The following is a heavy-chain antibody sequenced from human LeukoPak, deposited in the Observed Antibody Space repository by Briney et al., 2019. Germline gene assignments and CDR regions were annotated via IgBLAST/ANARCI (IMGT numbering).Heavy chain of an antibody. D-gene: IGHD3-16*01. Sequence: GGSLRLSCAASGFAFSSYEMNWVRQAPGKGLEWVSYISSNADTIYYADSVKGRFTISRDNAKKSPYLQMHSLRVEDTAVYYCSSAYGGLLDHWGQGTLVTVSS. CDR3: SSAYGGLLDH. V-gene: IGHV3-48*03. J-gene: IGHJ4*02. CDR2: ISSNADTI. CDR1: GFAFSSYE.